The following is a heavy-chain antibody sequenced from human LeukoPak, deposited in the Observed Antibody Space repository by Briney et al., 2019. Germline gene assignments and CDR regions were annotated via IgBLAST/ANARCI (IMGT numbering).Heavy chain of an antibody. Sequence: GGSLRLSCAASGFTFSSYSMNWVRQAPGKGLEWVSYISSSSSTIYYADSVKGRFTISRDNSKNTLYLQINSLRAEDTAVYYCAKDRYSSTWYEGLDYWGQGTLVTVSS. CDR1: GFTFSSYS. CDR2: ISSSSSTI. CDR3: AKDRYSSTWYEGLDY. J-gene: IGHJ4*02. V-gene: IGHV3-48*01. D-gene: IGHD6-13*01.